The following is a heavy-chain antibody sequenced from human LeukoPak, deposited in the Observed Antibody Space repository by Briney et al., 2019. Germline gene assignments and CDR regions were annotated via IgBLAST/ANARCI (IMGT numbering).Heavy chain of an antibody. CDR1: GGSISSYY. V-gene: IGHV4-59*08. CDR2: IYYSGST. J-gene: IGHJ4*02. CDR3: ASFYDFWSGYLN. D-gene: IGHD3-3*01. Sequence: SETLSLTCTVSGGSISSYYWNWIRQPPGKGLEWIGYIYYSGSTDYNPSLKSRVTISVDTSKNQFSLKLSSVAAADTAVYYCASFYDFWSGYLNWGQGTLVTVSS.